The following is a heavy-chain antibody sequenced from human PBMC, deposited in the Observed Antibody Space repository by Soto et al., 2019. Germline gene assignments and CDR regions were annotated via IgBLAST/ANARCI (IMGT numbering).Heavy chain of an antibody. CDR2: ISSNGGST. D-gene: IGHD6-13*01. CDR1: GFTFSSYA. J-gene: IGHJ4*02. Sequence: GSLRLSCAASGFTFSSYAMHCVRQAPGKGLEYVSAISSNGGSTHYANSVKGRFTISRDNSKNTLYLQMGSLRAEDMAVYYCARLNPIAAAFDYWGQGTLVTAPQ. CDR3: ARLNPIAAAFDY. V-gene: IGHV3-64*01.